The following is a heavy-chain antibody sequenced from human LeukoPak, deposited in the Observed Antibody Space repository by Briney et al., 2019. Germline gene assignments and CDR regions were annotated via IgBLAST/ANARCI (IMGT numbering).Heavy chain of an antibody. CDR3: ARGYDILTGYLYYFDY. CDR1: GFTFSSYW. V-gene: IGHV3-7*03. Sequence: GGSLRLSCAASGFTFSSYWMSWVHQAPGKGLEWVANIKQDGSEKYYVDSVKGRFTISRDNAKNSLYLQMNSLRAEDTAVYYCARGYDILTGYLYYFDYWGQGTLVTVSS. D-gene: IGHD3-9*01. J-gene: IGHJ4*02. CDR2: IKQDGSEK.